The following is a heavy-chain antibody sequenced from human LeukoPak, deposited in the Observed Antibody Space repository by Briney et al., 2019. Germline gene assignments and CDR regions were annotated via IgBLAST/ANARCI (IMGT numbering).Heavy chain of an antibody. J-gene: IGHJ5*02. D-gene: IGHD5-18*01. CDR1: GYTFTGYY. CDR3: ARQFRRTAMVFDP. Sequence: ASVKVSCKASGYTFTGYYMHWVRQAPGQGLEWMGWVNPNSGGTNYAQKFQGRVTMTRDTSISTAYMELSRLRSDDTAVYYCARQFRRTAMVFDPWGQGTLVTVSS. CDR2: VNPNSGGT. V-gene: IGHV1-2*02.